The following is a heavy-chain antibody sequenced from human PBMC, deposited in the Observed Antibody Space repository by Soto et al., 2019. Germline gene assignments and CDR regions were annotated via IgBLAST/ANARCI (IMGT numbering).Heavy chain of an antibody. V-gene: IGHV3-23*01. CDR3: TRRSYYYDSSGYYYDAFDI. J-gene: IGHJ3*02. CDR2: ISGSGGST. Sequence: PGGSLRLSCAASGLTFSSYAMSWVRQAPGKGLEWVSAISGSGGSTYYADSVKGRFTISRDNSKNTLYLQMNSLRAEDTAVYYCTRRSYYYDSSGYYYDAFDIWGQGTMVTVSS. CDR1: GLTFSSYA. D-gene: IGHD3-22*01.